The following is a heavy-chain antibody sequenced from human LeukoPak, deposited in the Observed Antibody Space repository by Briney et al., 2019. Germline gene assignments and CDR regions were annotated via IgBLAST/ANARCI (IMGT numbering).Heavy chain of an antibody. CDR1: GFTFSNYW. CDR2: IKQDGSEE. Sequence: PGGSLRLSCAASGFTFSNYWMSWVRQVPGKGLEWVANIKQDGSEENYVDSVKGRFTISRDNSKNTLYLQMNSLRAEDTAVYYCASSSAGTGSPDYWGQGTLVTVSS. V-gene: IGHV3-7*01. D-gene: IGHD6-13*01. J-gene: IGHJ4*02. CDR3: ASSSAGTGSPDY.